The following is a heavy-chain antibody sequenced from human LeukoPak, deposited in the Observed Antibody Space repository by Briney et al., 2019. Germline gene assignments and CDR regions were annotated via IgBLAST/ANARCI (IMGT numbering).Heavy chain of an antibody. D-gene: IGHD2-21*02. Sequence: PGGSLRLSCVVSGFTLNRCWMNWVRQAPGKGLEWVAHINPDGHDTYYVDSVKGRFTISRDNAQNSMYLQMNSLRVEDTAVYYCTSWGDTTAEYFHRWGQGTLVTVSS. J-gene: IGHJ1*01. V-gene: IGHV3-7*01. CDR3: TSWGDTTAEYFHR. CDR2: INPDGHDT. CDR1: GFTLNRCW.